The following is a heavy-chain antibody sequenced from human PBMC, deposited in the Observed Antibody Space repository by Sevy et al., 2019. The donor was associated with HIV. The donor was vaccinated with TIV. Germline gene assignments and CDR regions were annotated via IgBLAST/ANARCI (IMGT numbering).Heavy chain of an antibody. Sequence: GGSLRLSCAASGFTFDDYAMHWVRQAPGKGLEWVSGISWNSGSIGYADSVKGRFTISRDSAKNSLYLQMNSLRAEDTALYYCAKDNCGGDCYSYPDYWGQGTLVTVSS. CDR3: AKDNCGGDCYSYPDY. J-gene: IGHJ4*02. CDR1: GFTFDDYA. CDR2: ISWNSGSI. D-gene: IGHD2-21*02. V-gene: IGHV3-9*01.